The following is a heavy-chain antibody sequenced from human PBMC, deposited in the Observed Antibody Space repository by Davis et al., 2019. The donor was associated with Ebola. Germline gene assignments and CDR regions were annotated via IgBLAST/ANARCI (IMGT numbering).Heavy chain of an antibody. CDR2: INPHNGNT. CDR1: GYTFTSYG. CDR3: ARAQFPTTSDH. D-gene: IGHD1-1*01. Sequence: ASVKVSCKASGYTFTSYGITWVRQAPGQGLEWMGWINPHNGNTNYAQNVQGRVTMTTDTSTSTAYMEVGLLRSDDTAVYYCARAQFPTTSDHWGQGTLVTVSS. J-gene: IGHJ4*02. V-gene: IGHV1-18*04.